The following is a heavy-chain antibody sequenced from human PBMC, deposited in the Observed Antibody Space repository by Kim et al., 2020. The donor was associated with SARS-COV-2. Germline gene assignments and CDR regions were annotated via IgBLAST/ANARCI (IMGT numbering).Heavy chain of an antibody. CDR1: GFTFSSYS. Sequence: GGSLRLSCAASGFTFSSYSMNWVRQAPGKGLEWVSSISSSSSYIYYADSVKGRFTISRDNAKNSLYLQMNSLRAEDTAVYYCARDRLEQWLVLARDFDLWGRGTLVTVSS. CDR3: ARDRLEQWLVLARDFDL. J-gene: IGHJ2*01. CDR2: ISSSSSYI. D-gene: IGHD6-19*01. V-gene: IGHV3-21*01.